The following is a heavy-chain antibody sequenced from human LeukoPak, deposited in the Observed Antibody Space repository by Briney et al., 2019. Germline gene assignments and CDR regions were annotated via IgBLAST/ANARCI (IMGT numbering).Heavy chain of an antibody. J-gene: IGHJ4*02. Sequence: GGSLRLSCVASGFTFSSYWMSWVRQAPGKGLEWVANIKEDGSEKYYVDSVKGRFTISRDNAKNSLYLQMNSLRAEDTAVYYCARRLGGLFDYWGQGTLVTVSS. CDR1: GFTFSSYW. V-gene: IGHV3-7*01. D-gene: IGHD3-10*01. CDR3: ARRLGGLFDY. CDR2: IKEDGSEK.